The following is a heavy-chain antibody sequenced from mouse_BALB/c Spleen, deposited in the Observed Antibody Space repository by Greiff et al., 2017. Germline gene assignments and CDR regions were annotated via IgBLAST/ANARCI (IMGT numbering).Heavy chain of an antibody. Sequence: VQLQESGPSLVKPSQTLSLTCSVTGDSITSGYWNWIRKFPGNKLEYMGYISYSGSTYYNPSLKSRISITRDTSKNQYYLQLNSVTTEDTATYYCARFITTATGAMDYWGQGTSVTVSS. D-gene: IGHD1-2*01. CDR1: GDSITSGY. CDR3: ARFITTATGAMDY. J-gene: IGHJ4*01. CDR2: ISYSGST. V-gene: IGHV3-8*02.